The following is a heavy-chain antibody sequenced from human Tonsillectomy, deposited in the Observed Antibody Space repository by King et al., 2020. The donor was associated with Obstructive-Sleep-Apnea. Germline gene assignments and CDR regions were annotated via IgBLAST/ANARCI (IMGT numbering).Heavy chain of an antibody. J-gene: IGHJ6*02. CDR3: ARRRVRGATYYYGMDV. Sequence: VQLVESGGGVVQPGRSLRLSCAVSGFSFSSYAMHWVRQAPGKGLAGVAVISYDGSNKHYADSVKGRFTISRDNSKNTLYLQMNSLRAEDTAVYYCARRRVRGATYYYGMDVWGQGTTVTVSS. CDR2: ISYDGSNK. D-gene: IGHD3-10*01. CDR1: GFSFSSYA. V-gene: IGHV3-30-3*01.